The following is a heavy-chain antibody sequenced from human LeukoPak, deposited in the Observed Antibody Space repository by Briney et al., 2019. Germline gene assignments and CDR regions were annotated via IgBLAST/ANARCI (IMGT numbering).Heavy chain of an antibody. J-gene: IGHJ4*02. CDR1: GGSISSYY. CDR2: IYTSGST. D-gene: IGHD3-22*01. CDR3: ARDPVGYYYDSSDRAFDY. Sequence: SETLSLTCTVSGGSISSYYWSWIRQPAGKGLEWIGRIYTSGSTNYNPSLKSRVTMSVDTSKDQFSLKLSSVTAADTAVYYCARDPVGYYYDSSDRAFDYWGQGTLVTVSS. V-gene: IGHV4-4*07.